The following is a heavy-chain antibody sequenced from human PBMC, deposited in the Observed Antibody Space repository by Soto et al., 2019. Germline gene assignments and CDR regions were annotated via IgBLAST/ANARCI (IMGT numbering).Heavy chain of an antibody. J-gene: IGHJ5*02. Sequence: ASVKVSCKASGGTFSSYAISWVRQAPGQGLEWMGGIISIFGTANYAQKFQGRVTITADESTSTAYVELSSLRSEDTAVYYCARVSPVVPNWFDTWGQGTLVTVSS. CDR3: ARVSPVVPNWFDT. CDR1: GGTFSSYA. V-gene: IGHV1-69*13. CDR2: IISIFGTA. D-gene: IGHD2-15*01.